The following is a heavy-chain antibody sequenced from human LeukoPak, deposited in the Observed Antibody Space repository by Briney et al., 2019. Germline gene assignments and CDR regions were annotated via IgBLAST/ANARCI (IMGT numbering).Heavy chain of an antibody. CDR3: ARGGRVQWLVLYYFDY. V-gene: IGHV4-34*01. D-gene: IGHD6-19*01. J-gene: IGHJ4*02. CDR1: GGSFSGYY. Sequence: SETLSLTCAVYGGSFSGYYWSWIRQPPGKGLEWIGEINHSGSTNYNPSLKSRVTISVDTSKNQFSLKLSSVTAADTAVYYRARGGRVQWLVLYYFDYWGQGTLVTVSS. CDR2: INHSGST.